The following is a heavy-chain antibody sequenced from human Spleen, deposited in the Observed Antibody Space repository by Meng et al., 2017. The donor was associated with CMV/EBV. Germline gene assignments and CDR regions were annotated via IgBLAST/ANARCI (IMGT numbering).Heavy chain of an antibody. D-gene: IGHD6-19*01. CDR3: AREAGYSSGWYYYYGMDV. J-gene: IGHJ6*02. CDR2: INSDGSST. Sequence: GGSLRLSCAASGFTFSSYWMHWVRQAPGKGLVWVSRINSDGSSTSYADSVKGRFTISRDNAKNSLYLQMNSLRAEDTAVYYCAREAGYSSGWYYYYGMDVWGQGTTVTVSS. CDR1: GFTFSSYW. V-gene: IGHV3-74*01.